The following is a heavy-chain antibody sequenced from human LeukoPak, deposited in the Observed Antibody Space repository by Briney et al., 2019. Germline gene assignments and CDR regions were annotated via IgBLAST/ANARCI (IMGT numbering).Heavy chain of an antibody. V-gene: IGHV3-23*01. Sequence: PGGSLRLSCAASGFTFSSYGMSWVRQAPGKGLEWVSAISGSGGSTYYADSVKGRFTISRDNSKNTLYLQMNSLRAEDTAVYYCAKVGVGSYFLYYFDYWGQGTLVTVSS. CDR1: GFTFSSYG. CDR3: AKVGVGSYFLYYFDY. J-gene: IGHJ4*02. CDR2: ISGSGGST. D-gene: IGHD1-26*01.